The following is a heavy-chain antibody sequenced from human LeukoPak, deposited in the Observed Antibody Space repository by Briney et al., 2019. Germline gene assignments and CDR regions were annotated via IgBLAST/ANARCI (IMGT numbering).Heavy chain of an antibody. CDR3: AKSLLYYYDSSGYSDAFDI. V-gene: IGHV3-9*01. D-gene: IGHD3-22*01. Sequence: GGSLRLSCAASGFTFDDYAMHWVRQAPGKGLEWVSGISWNSGSIGYADSVKGRFTISRDNAKNSLYLQMSSLRAEDTALYYCAKSLLYYYDSSGYSDAFDIWGQGTMVTVSS. CDR1: GFTFDDYA. J-gene: IGHJ3*02. CDR2: ISWNSGSI.